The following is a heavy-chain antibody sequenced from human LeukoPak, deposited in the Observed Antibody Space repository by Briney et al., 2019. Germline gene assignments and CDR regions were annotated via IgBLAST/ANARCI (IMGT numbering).Heavy chain of an antibody. V-gene: IGHV1-69*06. D-gene: IGHD6-19*01. CDR1: GGTFSSYA. CDR2: IIPIFGTA. J-gene: IGHJ4*02. CDR3: ARILDSAWGELGY. Sequence: ASVKVSCKASGGTFSSYAISWVRQAPGQGLEWMGGIIPIFGTANYAQKFQGRVTITADKSTSTAYMEPSSLRSEDTAVYYCARILDSAWGELGYWGQGTLVTVSS.